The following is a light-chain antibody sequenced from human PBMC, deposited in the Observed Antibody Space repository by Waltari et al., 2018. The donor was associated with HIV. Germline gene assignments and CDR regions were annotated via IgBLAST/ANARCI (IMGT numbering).Light chain of an antibody. CDR2: DTS. CDR1: QSVTNSY. CDR3: QQYGNSPVT. V-gene: IGKV3D-20*01. Sequence: EIVLTQSPATLSLSPGERATLSCGASQSVTNSYLAWYQQKPGLAPRHLIYDTSNSAAGIPDTFSGSGSGTDFTLTISRLEPEDFAIYYCQQYGNSPVTFGPGTKINI. J-gene: IGKJ3*01.